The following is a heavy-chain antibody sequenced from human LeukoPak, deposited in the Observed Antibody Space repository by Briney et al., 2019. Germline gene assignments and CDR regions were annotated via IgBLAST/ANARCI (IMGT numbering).Heavy chain of an antibody. V-gene: IGHV3-23*01. D-gene: IGHD3-16*01. CDR3: AKDRKGGSYFDY. CDR2: ISGSGGST. Sequence: GGSLRLSCAASGFTFSSYAMSWDRQAPGKGLEWVSAISGSGGSTYYADSVKGRFTISRDNSKNTLYLQMNSLRAEDTAVYYCAKDRKGGSYFDYWGQGTLVTVSS. J-gene: IGHJ4*02. CDR1: GFTFSSYA.